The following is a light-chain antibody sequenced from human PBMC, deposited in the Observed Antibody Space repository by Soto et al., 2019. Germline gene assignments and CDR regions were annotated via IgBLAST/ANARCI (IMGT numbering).Light chain of an antibody. Sequence: EIVLTQSPATLSLSPGERATLSCRASQSVSNFLAWYQQIPGQAPSLLIYDASNRATGIPARFSGSGSGTDFTLTISSLEPEDFAVYYCQQYGSSYTFGQGTKLEIK. V-gene: IGKV3-11*01. CDR3: QQYGSSYT. J-gene: IGKJ2*01. CDR2: DAS. CDR1: QSVSNF.